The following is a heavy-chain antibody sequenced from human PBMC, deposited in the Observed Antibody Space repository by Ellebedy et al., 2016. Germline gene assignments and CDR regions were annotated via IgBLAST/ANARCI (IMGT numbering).Heavy chain of an antibody. J-gene: IGHJ5*02. CDR2: IKSETDGGTT. CDR3: TTDHTTTPWYNCFDP. D-gene: IGHD1-1*01. CDR1: GFTFTNAW. Sequence: GESLKISCAASGFTFTNAWMTWVRQAPGKGLEWVGRIKSETDGGTTDYAAPVKGRFTMSRDESKNTLYLEMNSLKTEDTAVYYCTTDHTTTPWYNCFDPWGQGTLVTVSS. V-gene: IGHV3-15*07.